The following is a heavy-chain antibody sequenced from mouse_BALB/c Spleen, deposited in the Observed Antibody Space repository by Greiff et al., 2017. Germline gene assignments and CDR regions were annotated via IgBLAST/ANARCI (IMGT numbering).Heavy chain of an antibody. V-gene: IGHV5-6-2*01. CDR1: GFTFSSYY. Sequence: EVHLVESGGGLVKLGGSLKLSCAASGFTFSSYYMSWVRQTPEKRLELVAAINSNGGSTYYPDTVKGRFTISRDNAKNTLYLQMSSLKSEDTALYYCARRTHYAMDYWGQGTSVTVSS. CDR3: ARRTHYAMDY. CDR2: INSNGGST. J-gene: IGHJ4*01.